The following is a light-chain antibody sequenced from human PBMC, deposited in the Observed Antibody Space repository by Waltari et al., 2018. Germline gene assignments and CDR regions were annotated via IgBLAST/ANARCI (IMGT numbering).Light chain of an antibody. CDR1: SSDVGSYRV. CDR2: EGS. Sequence: QSALTQPASVSGSPGQSITISCTGTSSDVGSYRVVSWYQQYPGKAPKLIISEGSKRPPGVFFRVSASTEGNTASLTVSGLQTEDEADYFCCSYAGSNIYVFGTGTKVTVL. CDR3: CSYAGSNIYV. J-gene: IGLJ1*01. V-gene: IGLV2-23*01.